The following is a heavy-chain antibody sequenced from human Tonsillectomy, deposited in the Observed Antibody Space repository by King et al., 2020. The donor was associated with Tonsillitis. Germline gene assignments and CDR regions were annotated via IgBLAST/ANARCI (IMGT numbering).Heavy chain of an antibody. Sequence: MQLQESGPGLVKPSGTLSLTCTVSGGSISRPGHYWGWIRQPPGKGLEWLGTIYLGGRTYYTPSLKSRVVIFADTSKNQFSLNLTSVTAADTAVYHCARRPDSPALYYYNGMDVWGPGTTVTVSS. CDR3: ARRPDSPALYYYNGMDV. V-gene: IGHV4-39*01. CDR1: GGSISRPGHY. CDR2: IYLGGRT. J-gene: IGHJ6*02.